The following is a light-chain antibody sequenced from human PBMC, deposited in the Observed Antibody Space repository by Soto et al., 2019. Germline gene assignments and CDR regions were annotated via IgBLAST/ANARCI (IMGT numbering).Light chain of an antibody. J-gene: IGLJ2*01. CDR1: DTDIGPFNY. V-gene: IGLV2-14*01. CDR2: EVS. Sequence: QSVLTQPASVSASPGQSITISCTGSDTDIGPFNYVSWYQQHPGKAPKLIIYEVSYRHSGISHRFSGSKSGNTASLIISGLQAEDEAVYYCSSFTRFNTVLFGGGTKVTVL. CDR3: SSFTRFNTVL.